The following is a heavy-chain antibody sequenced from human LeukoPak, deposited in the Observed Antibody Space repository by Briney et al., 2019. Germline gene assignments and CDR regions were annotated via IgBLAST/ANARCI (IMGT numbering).Heavy chain of an antibody. CDR2: IGISSNKI. D-gene: IGHD4-17*01. CDR3: AGGLPPGDYTLDY. CDR1: GFTLRSYT. J-gene: IGHJ4*02. V-gene: IGHV3-21*01. Sequence: PGGSLRLSCAASGFTLRSYTMNWVRQAPGKGLEWVSSIGISSNKIYYADSVKGRFIISRDNAKNSVYLQMNSLRAEDTAVYYCAGGLPPGDYTLDYWGQGTLVTVSS.